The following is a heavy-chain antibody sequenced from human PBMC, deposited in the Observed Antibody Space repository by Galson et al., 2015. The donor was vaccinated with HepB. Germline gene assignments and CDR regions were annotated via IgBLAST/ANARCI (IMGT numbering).Heavy chain of an antibody. D-gene: IGHD3-16*01. J-gene: IGHJ4*02. CDR1: GGSISSGGYY. Sequence: TLSLTCTVSGGSISSGGYYWSWIRQHPGKGLEWIGYIYYSGSIYYNPSLKSRVSISVDTSKNQFSLKLSSVTAADTAVYYCARGVGGLLRGGEFDYWGQGTLVTVSS. CDR3: ARGVGGLLRGGEFDY. V-gene: IGHV4-31*03. CDR2: IYYSGSI.